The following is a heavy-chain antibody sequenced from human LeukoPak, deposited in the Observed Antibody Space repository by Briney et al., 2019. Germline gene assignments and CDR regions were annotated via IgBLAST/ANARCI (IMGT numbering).Heavy chain of an antibody. V-gene: IGHV1-24*01. Sequence: ASVKVSCKVSGYTLTELSMHWVRQAPGKGLEWMGGFDPDDGETIYAQKFQGRVTMTEDTSTDTAYMELSSLRSEDTAVYYCATWGNPNSSGWYGDAFDIWGQGTMVTVSS. J-gene: IGHJ3*02. D-gene: IGHD6-19*01. CDR3: ATWGNPNSSGWYGDAFDI. CDR1: GYTLTELS. CDR2: FDPDDGET.